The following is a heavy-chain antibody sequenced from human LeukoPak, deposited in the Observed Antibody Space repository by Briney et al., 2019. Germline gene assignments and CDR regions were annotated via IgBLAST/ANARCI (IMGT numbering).Heavy chain of an antibody. CDR3: ARERERRGVIKYYYYYGMDV. CDR2: INHSGST. V-gene: IGHV4-34*01. CDR1: GGSFSGYY. D-gene: IGHD3-10*01. J-gene: IGHJ6*02. Sequence: SETLSLTCAVYGGSFSGYYWSWIRQPPGKGLEWIGEINHSGSTNYNPSLKSRVTISVDTSKSQFSLKLSSVTAADTAVYYCARERERRGVIKYYYYYGMDVWGQGTTVTVSS.